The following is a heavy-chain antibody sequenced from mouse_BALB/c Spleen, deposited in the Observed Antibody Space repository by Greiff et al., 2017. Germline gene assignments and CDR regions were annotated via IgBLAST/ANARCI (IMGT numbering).Heavy chain of an antibody. V-gene: IGHV5-15*02. D-gene: IGHD1-1*01. CDR1: GFTFSDYG. CDR2: ISNLAYSI. CDR3: AREGVYYGSSSWFAY. Sequence: EVQLQESGGGLVQPGGSRKLSCAASGFTFSDYGMAWVRQAPGKGPEWVAFISNLAYSIYYADTVTGRFTISRENAKNTLYLEMSSLRSEDTAMYYCAREGVYYGSSSWFAYWGQGTLVTVSA. J-gene: IGHJ3*01.